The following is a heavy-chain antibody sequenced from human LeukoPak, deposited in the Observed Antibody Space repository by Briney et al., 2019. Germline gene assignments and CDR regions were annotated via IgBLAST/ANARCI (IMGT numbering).Heavy chain of an antibody. D-gene: IGHD6-19*01. Sequence: SETLSLTCAVSGGSFNGYYWSWIRQPPGKGLEWIGEINHSGSTNYNPSLKSRVTISVDTSKNQFSLKLSSVTAADTAVYYCARAPATHSSGWYTVEYYFKIWGQGTLVTVSS. J-gene: IGHJ4*02. V-gene: IGHV4-34*01. CDR2: INHSGST. CDR1: GGSFNGYY. CDR3: ARAPATHSSGWYTVEYYFKI.